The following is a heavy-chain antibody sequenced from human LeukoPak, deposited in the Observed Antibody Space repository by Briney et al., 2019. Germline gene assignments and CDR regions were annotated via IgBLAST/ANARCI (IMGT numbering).Heavy chain of an antibody. CDR2: IIPIFGTA. CDR1: GGTFSSYA. J-gene: IGHJ4*02. V-gene: IGHV1-69*06. CDR3: ARLEDYRGGAPFDY. D-gene: IGHD4-23*01. Sequence: GSSVKVSCKASGGTFSSYAISWVRQAPGQGLEWMGGIIPIFGTANYAQKFQGRVTITADKSTSTAYMELSSLRSEDTAVYYCARLEDYRGGAPFDYWGQGTLVTVSS.